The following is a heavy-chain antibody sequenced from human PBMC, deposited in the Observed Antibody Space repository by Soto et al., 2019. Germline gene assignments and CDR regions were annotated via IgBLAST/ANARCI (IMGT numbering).Heavy chain of an antibody. CDR1: GGSFSGYY. CDR2: INHSGST. D-gene: IGHD6-13*01. Sequence: SETLSLTCAVYGGSFSGYYWSWIRQPPGKGLEWIGEINHSGSTNYNPSLKSRVTISVDTSKNQFSLKLSSVTAADTAVYYCARGPWGAAAGTYFDYWGQGTRVTVSS. V-gene: IGHV4-34*01. CDR3: ARGPWGAAAGTYFDY. J-gene: IGHJ4*02.